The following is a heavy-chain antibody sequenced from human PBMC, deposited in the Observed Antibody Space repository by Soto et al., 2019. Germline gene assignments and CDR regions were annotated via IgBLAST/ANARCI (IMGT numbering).Heavy chain of an antibody. CDR3: ARGIRGYDYGALPGMWEYYGMDV. CDR2: IYSGGST. V-gene: IGHV3-66*01. D-gene: IGHD4-17*01. Sequence: EVQLVESGGGLVQPGGSLRLSCAASGFTVSSNYMSWVRQAPGKGLEWVSVIYSGGSTYYADSVKGRFTISRDNSKNTLYLQMNSLRAEDTAVYYCARGIRGYDYGALPGMWEYYGMDVWGQGTTVTVSS. J-gene: IGHJ6*02. CDR1: GFTVSSNY.